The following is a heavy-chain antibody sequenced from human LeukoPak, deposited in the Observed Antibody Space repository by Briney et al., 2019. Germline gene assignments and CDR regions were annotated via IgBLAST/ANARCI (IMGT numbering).Heavy chain of an antibody. CDR3: ARAPEGELPTVVFDY. V-gene: IGHV3-7*01. J-gene: IGHJ4*02. Sequence: PGGSLRLSCAASGFTFSSYWMSWVRQAPGKGLEWVANIKQDGSEKYYVDSVKGRFTISRDNAKNSLYLQMNSLRAEDTAVYYCARAPEGELPTVVFDYWGQGTLVTVSS. CDR2: IKQDGSEK. D-gene: IGHD1-26*01. CDR1: GFTFSSYW.